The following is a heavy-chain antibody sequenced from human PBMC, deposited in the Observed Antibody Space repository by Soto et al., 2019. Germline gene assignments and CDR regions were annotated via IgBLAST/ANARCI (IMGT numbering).Heavy chain of an antibody. CDR3: AKDGGSQATDAFDI. CDR2: ISWDGGST. J-gene: IGHJ3*02. Sequence: WGSLRLSCAASGFTFDDYTMHWVRQAPGKGLEWVSLISWDGGSTYYADSVKGRFTISRDNSKNSLYLQMNSLRTEDTALYYCAKDGGSQATDAFDIWGQGTMVTVSS. CDR1: GFTFDDYT. V-gene: IGHV3-43*01. D-gene: IGHD2-15*01.